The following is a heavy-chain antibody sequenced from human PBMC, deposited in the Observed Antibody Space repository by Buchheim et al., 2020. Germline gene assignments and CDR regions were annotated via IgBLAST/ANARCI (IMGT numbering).Heavy chain of an antibody. Sequence: VQLAESGGGLVKPGGSLRLSCSASGFSFSGYYMSWIRQAPGKGLEWVSEISGSGGSTYYADSVKGRFTISRDNSKNTLHLQMSSLRAEDTAIYYCAARSDYWGQGTL. J-gene: IGHJ4*02. V-gene: IGHV3-23*04. CDR1: GFSFSGYY. CDR3: AARSDY. CDR2: ISGSGGST.